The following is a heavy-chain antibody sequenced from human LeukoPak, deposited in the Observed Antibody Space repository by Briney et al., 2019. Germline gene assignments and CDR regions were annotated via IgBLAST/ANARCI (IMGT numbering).Heavy chain of an antibody. J-gene: IGHJ4*02. D-gene: IGHD4-23*01. CDR3: AKDKSGGNSGPFYY. CDR1: GFTFDDYA. CDR2: ISCNSGSI. V-gene: IGHV3-9*01. Sequence: GGSLRLSCAASGFTFDDYAMHWVRQAPGKGLERVSGISCNSGSICYADSVKGRFTISRDNPKNSLYLQKSSVRAEDTALYFCAKDKSGGNSGPFYYWGKGNLVTASS.